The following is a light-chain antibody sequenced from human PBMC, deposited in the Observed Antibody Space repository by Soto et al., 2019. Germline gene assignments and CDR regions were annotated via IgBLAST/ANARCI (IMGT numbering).Light chain of an antibody. CDR3: QQYGSSPRT. CDR2: GAS. J-gene: IGKJ1*01. V-gene: IGKV3-20*01. Sequence: EIVLTQSPGTLSLTKGERATLSCRASQSVSSSYLAWYQQKPGQAPRLLIYGASGRATGIPDRFSGSGSGTDFTLTISRLEPEHFAVYYSQQYGSSPRTFGQGTKVDNK. CDR1: QSVSSSY.